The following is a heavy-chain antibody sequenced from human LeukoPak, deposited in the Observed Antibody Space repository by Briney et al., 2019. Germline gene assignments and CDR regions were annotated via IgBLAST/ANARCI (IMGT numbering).Heavy chain of an antibody. CDR2: IIPIFGTA. CDR3: ARDLVVVVPAAMTPGVWFDP. V-gene: IGHV1-69*05. J-gene: IGHJ5*02. Sequence: SVKVSCKASGGTFSSYAISWVRQAPGQGLEWMGRIIPIFGTANYAQKFQGRVTITTDESTSTAYMELSSLRSEDTAVYYCARDLVVVVPAAMTPGVWFDPWGQGTLVTVSS. D-gene: IGHD2-2*01. CDR1: GGTFSSYA.